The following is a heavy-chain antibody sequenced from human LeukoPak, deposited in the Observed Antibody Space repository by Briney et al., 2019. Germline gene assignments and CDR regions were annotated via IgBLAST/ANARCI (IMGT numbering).Heavy chain of an antibody. CDR2: INHSGST. CDR1: GGSFSGYY. D-gene: IGHD6-13*01. CDR3: ARGQKGTFSSSWYSGWFDP. V-gene: IGHV4-34*01. Sequence: SETLSLTCAVYGGSFSGYYWSWIRQPPGKGLEWIGEINHSGSTNYNPSLKSRVTISVDTSKNQFSLKLSSVTAADTAVYYGARGQKGTFSSSWYSGWFDPWGQGTLVTVSS. J-gene: IGHJ5*02.